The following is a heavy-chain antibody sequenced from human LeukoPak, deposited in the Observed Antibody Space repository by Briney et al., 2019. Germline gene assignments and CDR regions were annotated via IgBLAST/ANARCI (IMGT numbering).Heavy chain of an antibody. CDR3: ARVGRIEMVVPALDAFDI. CDR1: GYTFTGYY. Sequence: ASVKVSCKASGYTFTGYYMHWVRQAPGQGLEWMGWINPNSGGTNYAQKFQGRVTMTRDTSISTAYMELSRLRSDDTAVYYCARVGRIEMVVPALDAFDIWGQGTMVTVSS. CDR2: INPNSGGT. D-gene: IGHD2-15*01. V-gene: IGHV1-2*02. J-gene: IGHJ3*02.